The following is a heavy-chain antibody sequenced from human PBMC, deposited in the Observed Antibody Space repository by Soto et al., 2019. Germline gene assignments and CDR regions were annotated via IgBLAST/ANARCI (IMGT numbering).Heavy chain of an antibody. V-gene: IGHV3-33*01. D-gene: IGHD6-13*01. CDR3: ARVVSRWCFAY. CDR2: IWYDGSNK. J-gene: IGHJ4*02. Sequence: QVQLVESGGGVVQPGRSLRLSCAASGFTFSSYGMHWVRQAPGKGLEWVAVIWYDGSNKYYADSVKGRFTISRDNSKNTLYLQRNSLRAEDTAVYYCARVVSRWCFAYWGQGTLVTVSS. CDR1: GFTFSSYG.